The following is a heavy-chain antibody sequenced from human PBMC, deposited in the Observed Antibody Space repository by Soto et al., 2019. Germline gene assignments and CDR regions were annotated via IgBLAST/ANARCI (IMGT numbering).Heavy chain of an antibody. CDR1: GGSISSGGYS. D-gene: IGHD4-17*01. CDR2: IYHSGST. CDR3: ASGLVTTLHY. V-gene: IGHV4-30-2*01. J-gene: IGHJ4*02. Sequence: QLRLQESGSGLVKPSQTLSLTCAVSGGSISSGGYSWSWIRQPPGKGLEWIGYIYHSGSTYYNPSLKSRVTISVDRSKNQFSLKLSSVTAADTAVYYCASGLVTTLHYWGQGTLVTVSS.